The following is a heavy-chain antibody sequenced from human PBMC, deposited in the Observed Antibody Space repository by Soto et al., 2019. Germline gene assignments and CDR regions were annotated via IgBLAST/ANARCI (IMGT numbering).Heavy chain of an antibody. CDR2: ISYDGSNK. Sequence: QVQLVESGGGVVQPGRSLRLSCAASGFTFSSYGMHWVRQAPGKGLEWVAVISYDGSNKYYADSVKGRFTISRDNSKNTLYLQMNSLRAEDTAVYYCAKGLPFTGPSGSSYMDVWGKGTTVTVSS. V-gene: IGHV3-30*18. CDR3: AKGLPFTGPSGSSYMDV. J-gene: IGHJ6*03. CDR1: GFTFSSYG. D-gene: IGHD4-4*01.